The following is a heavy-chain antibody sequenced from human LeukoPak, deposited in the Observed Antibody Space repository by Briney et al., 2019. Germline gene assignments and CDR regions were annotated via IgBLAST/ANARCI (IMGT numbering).Heavy chain of an antibody. D-gene: IGHD3-22*01. Sequence: GGSLGLSCTASGFTFSSSWMTWVRQAPGRGLEWVANINQDGSANYYVDSVKGRFTISRDNARNSLYLQMDSLRAEDTAVYYCARGGYYDSRGYLAAYWGQGTLVTVSS. CDR3: ARGGYYDSRGYLAAY. J-gene: IGHJ4*02. V-gene: IGHV3-7*01. CDR2: INQDGSAN. CDR1: GFTFSSSW.